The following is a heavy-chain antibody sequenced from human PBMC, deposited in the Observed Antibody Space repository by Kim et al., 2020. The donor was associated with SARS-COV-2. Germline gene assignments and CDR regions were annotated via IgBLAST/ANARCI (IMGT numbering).Heavy chain of an antibody. V-gene: IGHV3-7*03. J-gene: IGHJ5*02. D-gene: IGHD1-7*01. CDR3: ANGHRTDTTSGWP. Sequence: SYVDSVKGSVTISRDNPKNSLYLQMNSLRAEDTAVYYCANGHRTDTTSGWPWGQGTLVSVSS.